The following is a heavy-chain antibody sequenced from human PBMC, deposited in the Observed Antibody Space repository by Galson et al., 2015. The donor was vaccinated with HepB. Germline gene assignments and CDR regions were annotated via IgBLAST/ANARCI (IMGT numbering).Heavy chain of an antibody. CDR3: ARGAEDYYDYYHMDV. V-gene: IGHV1-3*01. CDR1: GFTFTSYA. CDR2: INAGNGNT. Sequence: SVKVSCKASGFTFTSYAIHWVRQAPGQSLEWMGWINAGNGNTKYSQKFQGRVTITRDTSARIAYMGLSSLRSEDTAVYFCARGAEDYYDYYHMDVWGRGTTVTVSS. J-gene: IGHJ6*03.